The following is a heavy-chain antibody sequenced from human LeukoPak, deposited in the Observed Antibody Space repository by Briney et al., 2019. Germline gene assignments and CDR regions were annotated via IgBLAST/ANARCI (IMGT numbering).Heavy chain of an antibody. J-gene: IGHJ3*02. V-gene: IGHV4-59*08. CDR1: GGSISSYY. Sequence: PSETLSLTCTVSGGSISSYYWSWIRQPPGKGLEWIGYIYYSGSTNYNPSLKSRVTISVDTSKNQFSLKLSSVTAADTAVYYCARRNRLLSDAFDIWGQGTMVTVSS. CDR2: IYYSGST. CDR3: ARRNRLLSDAFDI. D-gene: IGHD3-10*01.